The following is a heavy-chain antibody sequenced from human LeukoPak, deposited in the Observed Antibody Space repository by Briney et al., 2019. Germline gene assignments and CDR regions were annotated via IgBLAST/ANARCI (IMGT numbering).Heavy chain of an antibody. CDR1: GFTFSSYG. CDR3: AKDSTNTYYYYYYMDV. CDR2: IRYDGNNK. D-gene: IGHD2-8*01. Sequence: GSLRLSCAASGFTFSSYGMHWVRQAPGKGLEWVAFIRYDGNNKYYADSVKGRFTISRDNSKNTLYLQMNSLRVEDTAVYYCAKDSTNTYYYYYYMDVWGKGTTVTVSS. V-gene: IGHV3-30*02. J-gene: IGHJ6*03.